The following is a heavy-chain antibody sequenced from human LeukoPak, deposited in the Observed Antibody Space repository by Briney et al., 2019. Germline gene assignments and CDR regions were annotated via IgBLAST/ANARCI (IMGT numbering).Heavy chain of an antibody. V-gene: IGHV3-66*02. J-gene: IGHJ4*02. CDR3: ARDLPLDYSNSLGY. CDR2: IYSGGST. Sequence: GGSLRLSCAASGFTVSSNYMSWVRQAPGKGLEWVSVIYSGGSTYYADSVKGRFTISRDNSKNTLYLQMNSLRAEDTAVYYCARDLPLDYSNSLGYWGQGTLVTVSS. CDR1: GFTVSSNY. D-gene: IGHD4-11*01.